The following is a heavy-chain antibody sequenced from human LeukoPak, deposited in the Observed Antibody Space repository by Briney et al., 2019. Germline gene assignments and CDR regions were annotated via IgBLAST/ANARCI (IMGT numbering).Heavy chain of an antibody. CDR1: GGSFSGYY. CDR3: ARHKSAMYSSSWYVVGWFDP. J-gene: IGHJ5*02. D-gene: IGHD6-13*01. Sequence: PSETLSLTCAVYGGSFSGYYWSWIRQPPGKGLEWIGEINHSGSTNYNPSLKSRVTISVDTSKNQFSLKLSSVTAADTAVYYCARHKSAMYSSSWYVVGWFDPWGQGTQVTVSS. CDR2: INHSGST. V-gene: IGHV4-34*01.